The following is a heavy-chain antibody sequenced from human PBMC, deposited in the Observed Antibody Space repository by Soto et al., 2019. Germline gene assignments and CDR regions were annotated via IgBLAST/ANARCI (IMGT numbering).Heavy chain of an antibody. V-gene: IGHV1-2*02. J-gene: IGHJ4*02. D-gene: IGHD2-2*02. Sequence: ASVKVSCKASGYTFTGYYMHWVRQAPGQGLEWMGWINPNSGGTNYAQKFQGRVTMTRDTSISTAYMELSRLRSDDTAVYYCARDFLGYCSSTSCHTVDYWGQGTLVTVSS. CDR3: ARDFLGYCSSTSCHTVDY. CDR1: GYTFTGYY. CDR2: INPNSGGT.